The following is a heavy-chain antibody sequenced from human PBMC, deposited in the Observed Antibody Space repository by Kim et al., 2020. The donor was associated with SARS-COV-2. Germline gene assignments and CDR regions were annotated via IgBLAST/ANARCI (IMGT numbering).Heavy chain of an antibody. J-gene: IGHJ6*02. CDR3: AKELLRSSSGWGAYYYGMDV. Sequence: RCTISRDNSKNTLYLQMNSLRAEDTAVYYCAKELLRSSSGWGAYYYGMDVWGQGTTVTVSS. V-gene: IGHV3-30*02. D-gene: IGHD6-6*01.